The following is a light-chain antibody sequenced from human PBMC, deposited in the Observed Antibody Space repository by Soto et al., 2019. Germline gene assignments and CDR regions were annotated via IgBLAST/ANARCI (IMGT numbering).Light chain of an antibody. J-gene: IGKJ2*01. V-gene: IGKV1-5*03. CDR3: QQYNSYPYT. Sequence: DIQMTQSPSTLSASVGGRVTITCRASQSISSSLAWYQQKPGKVPKLLIYKASSLESGVPSRFSGSRSGTEFTLTISSLQPDDFATYYCQQYNSYPYTFGQGTKLEIK. CDR1: QSISSS. CDR2: KAS.